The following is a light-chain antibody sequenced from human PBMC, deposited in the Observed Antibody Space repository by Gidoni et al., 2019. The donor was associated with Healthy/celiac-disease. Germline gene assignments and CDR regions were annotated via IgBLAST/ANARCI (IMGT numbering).Light chain of an antibody. CDR3: QQSYSTPRT. V-gene: IGKV1-39*01. Sequence: DIQMTQSPSSLSASVGDRVTITCRASQSISSYLNWYQQKPGKAPKLLIYAASSLQSGVPSRFSGSGSGTDFTLTISSLQPEDFATYYCQQSYSTPRTFXQGTKVEIK. CDR1: QSISSY. CDR2: AAS. J-gene: IGKJ1*01.